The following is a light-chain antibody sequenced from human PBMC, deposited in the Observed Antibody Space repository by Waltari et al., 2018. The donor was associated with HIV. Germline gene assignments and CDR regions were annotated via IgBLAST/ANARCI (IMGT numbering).Light chain of an antibody. CDR3: SSYTKGTSLRV. Sequence: QSALTQPASVSGSPGQSITISCPGTSSDVRGYDFVSWYQHHPGKAPQLMISDVSNRPSVVCNRCPGSKYGTTASLTISGHQAEDEADYYCSSYTKGTSLRVVGTGTTVTVL. CDR1: SSDVRGYDF. CDR2: DVS. J-gene: IGLJ1*01. V-gene: IGLV2-14*03.